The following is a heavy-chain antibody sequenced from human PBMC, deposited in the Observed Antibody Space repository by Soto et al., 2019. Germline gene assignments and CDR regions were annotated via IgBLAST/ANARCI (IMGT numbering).Heavy chain of an antibody. CDR2: IYHSGST. CDR3: TTPTSPHHGMDV. D-gene: IGHD2-2*01. Sequence: TLSLTYGVSGGSISSGGYFWSWIRQPPGKGLEWIGYIYHSGSTYYNPSLKSRVSISVDRSKTQFSLKLSSVTAADTAVYYCTTPTSPHHGMDVWGQGTTVTVSS. V-gene: IGHV4-30-2*01. J-gene: IGHJ6*02. CDR1: GGSISSGGYF.